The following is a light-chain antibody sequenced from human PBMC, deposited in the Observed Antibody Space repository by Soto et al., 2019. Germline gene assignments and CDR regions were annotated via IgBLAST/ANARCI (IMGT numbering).Light chain of an antibody. CDR2: EVS. CDR1: SSDVGGYNY. J-gene: IGLJ1*01. CDR3: SSYTSRSPTYV. V-gene: IGLV2-14*01. Sequence: QSVLTQPSSLSGPPGQSITISCTGTSSDVGGYNYVSWYQQHPGKAPKLMIYEVSNRPSGVSNRFSGSKAGNTASLTISGLQAEDEADYYCSSYTSRSPTYVFGTGTKVTVL.